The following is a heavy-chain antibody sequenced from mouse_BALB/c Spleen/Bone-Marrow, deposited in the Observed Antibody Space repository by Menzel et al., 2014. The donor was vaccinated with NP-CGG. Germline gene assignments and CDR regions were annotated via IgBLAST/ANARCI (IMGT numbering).Heavy chain of an antibody. CDR3: ARKKRNYGNYYWFPY. D-gene: IGHD2-1*01. J-gene: IGHJ3*01. V-gene: IGHV1-69*01. CDR2: IDTSDSYS. CDR1: GYTFTDYW. Sequence: VQLQQSGAEFVMPGASVKMSCKASGYTFTDYWIHWVKQRPGQGLEWIGAIDTSDSYSSYNQKSKGKATLTVDESSSTAYMQLNSLTSEDSAVYYCARKKRNYGNYYWFPYWGQRTLVTVSA.